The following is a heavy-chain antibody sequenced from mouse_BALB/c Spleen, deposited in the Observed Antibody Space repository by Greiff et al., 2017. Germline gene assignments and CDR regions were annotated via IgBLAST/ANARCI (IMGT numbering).Heavy chain of an antibody. D-gene: IGHD1-1*01. CDR3: ARLGGRDSLNY. V-gene: IGHV1-9*01. Sequence: VHLVESGAELMKPGASVKISCKATGYTFSSYWIEWVKQRPGHGLEWIGEILPGSGSTNYNEKFKGKATFTADTSSNTAYMQLSSLTSEDSAVYYGARLGGRDSLNYGGKGTTLTVSS. J-gene: IGHJ2*01. CDR1: GYTFSSYW. CDR2: ILPGSGST.